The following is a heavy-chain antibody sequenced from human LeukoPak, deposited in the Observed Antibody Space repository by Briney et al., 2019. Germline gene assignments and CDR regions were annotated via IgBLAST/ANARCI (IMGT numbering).Heavy chain of an antibody. CDR2: IKSKTDGGIT. CDR3: TTAIIVVVPAAMGRLYYFDY. J-gene: IGHJ4*02. D-gene: IGHD2-2*01. CDR1: GFTFSNAW. Sequence: GGSLRLSCAASGFTFSNAWMSWVRQAPGKGLEWVGRIKSKTDGGITDYAAPVKGRFTISRDDSKNTLYLQMNSLKTEDTAVYYCTTAIIVVVPAAMGRLYYFDYWGQGTLVTVSS. V-gene: IGHV3-15*01.